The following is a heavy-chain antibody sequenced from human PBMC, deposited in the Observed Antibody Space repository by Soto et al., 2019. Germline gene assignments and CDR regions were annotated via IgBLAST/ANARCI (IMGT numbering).Heavy chain of an antibody. CDR1: GFTFRIYG. Sequence: QVQLVESGGGVVQPGRSLRLSCAASGFTFRIYGMHWVRQAPGTGLEWVAVTWYDGSNKNYADSVKGRFTISRDNSRNTLYLQSNGLRAEGTVVDYCAIDRNGGTLGAGEYWAQIALVTASS. D-gene: IGHD1-7*01. V-gene: IGHV3-33*01. CDR3: AIDRNGGTLGAGEY. CDR2: TWYDGSNK. J-gene: IGHJ4*02.